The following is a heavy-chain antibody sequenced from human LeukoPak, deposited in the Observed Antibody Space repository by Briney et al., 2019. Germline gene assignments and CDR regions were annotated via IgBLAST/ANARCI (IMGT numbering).Heavy chain of an antibody. D-gene: IGHD4-11*01. Sequence: ASVKVSRKTSGYTFTTHGISWVRQAPGQGLEWMGWISTSKGDTNYAQKFKGRLTMTTDRSTSTAYMELRSLSSDDTAVYYCARDWPTVITDYWGQGTPVTVSS. CDR1: GYTFTTHG. V-gene: IGHV1-18*01. CDR2: ISTSKGDT. CDR3: ARDWPTVITDY. J-gene: IGHJ4*02.